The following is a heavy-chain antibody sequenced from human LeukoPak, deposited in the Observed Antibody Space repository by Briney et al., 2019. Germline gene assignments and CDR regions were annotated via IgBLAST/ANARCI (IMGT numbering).Heavy chain of an antibody. V-gene: IGHV3-21*01. D-gene: IGHD2-2*01. CDR3: ARESRSGTSVAFDI. J-gene: IGHJ3*02. Sequence: PGGSLRLSCAASGFTFSSYSMNWVRQAPGKGLEWVSSISSSSSYIYYADSVKGRFTISRDNAKNSLYLQMNSLRAEDTAVYYCARESRSGTSVAFDIWGQGTMVTVSS. CDR2: ISSSSSYI. CDR1: GFTFSSYS.